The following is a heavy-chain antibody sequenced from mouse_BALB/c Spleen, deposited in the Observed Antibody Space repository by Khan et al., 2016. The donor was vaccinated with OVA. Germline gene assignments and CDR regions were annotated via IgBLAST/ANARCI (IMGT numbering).Heavy chain of an antibody. CDR2: INPSNDYT. Sequence: QVQLKQSRAELARPGASVKLSCKASGYTFTSYTIHWVRQRPGQAPEWIGHINPSNDYTNYNQNFKDKATLIVDKSSTTAYMQLSSLTSEDSAVYYFEREVAYHRADCWFAYWGQGTLVTVSA. D-gene: IGHD2-14*01. V-gene: IGHV1-4*01. J-gene: IGHJ3*01. CDR1: GYTFTSYT. CDR3: EREVAYHRADCWFAY.